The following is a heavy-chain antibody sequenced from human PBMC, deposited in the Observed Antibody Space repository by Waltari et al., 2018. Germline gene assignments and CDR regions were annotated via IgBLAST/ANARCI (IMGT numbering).Heavy chain of an antibody. V-gene: IGHV3-23*01. J-gene: IGHJ6*02. CDR3: AKNGDRTSFNYYYYYGMDV. CDR2: ISGNGGRE. Sequence: EVQLLESGGGLVQHGGSLRLCWTVYGFTFSSSARGGVLRAPGKGLEWVSAISGNGGREYYSDSVRGRFTISRDNSNNTLFLQMRSLSTEDTAVYYCAKNGDRTSFNYYYYYGMDVWGQGATVTVSS. CDR1: GFTFSSSA. D-gene: IGHD7-27*01.